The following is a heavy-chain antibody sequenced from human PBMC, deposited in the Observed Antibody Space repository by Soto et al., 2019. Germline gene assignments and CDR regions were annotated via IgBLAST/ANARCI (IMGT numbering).Heavy chain of an antibody. D-gene: IGHD3-3*01. CDR3: TRDAYYDFWSGYSGYYYYYMDA. J-gene: IGHJ6*03. Sequence: GGSLRLSCAASGFTFSSYWMHWVRQAPGKGLVWVSRINGDGNSTSYADSVKGRFMISRDNAKNTLYLQMNSLRAEDTAVYYCTRDAYYDFWSGYSGYYYYYMDAWGKRTTVTVSS. CDR2: INGDGNST. V-gene: IGHV3-74*01. CDR1: GFTFSSYW.